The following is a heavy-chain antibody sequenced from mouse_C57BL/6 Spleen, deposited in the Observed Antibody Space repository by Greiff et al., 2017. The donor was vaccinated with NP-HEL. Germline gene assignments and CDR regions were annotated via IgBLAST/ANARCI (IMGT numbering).Heavy chain of an antibody. CDR2: IDPNSGGT. CDR1: GYTFTSYW. V-gene: IGHV1-72*01. Sequence: QVQLQQPGAELVMPGASVKLSCKASGYTFTSYWMHWVKQRPGRGLEWIGRIDPNSGGTKYNEKFKSKATLTVDKPSSTAYMQLSSLTSEDSAVYYCAREGFYAMDYWGQGTSVTVSS. J-gene: IGHJ4*01. CDR3: AREGFYAMDY.